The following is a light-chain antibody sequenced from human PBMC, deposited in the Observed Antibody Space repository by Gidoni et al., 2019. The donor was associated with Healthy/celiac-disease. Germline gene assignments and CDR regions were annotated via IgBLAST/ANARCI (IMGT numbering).Light chain of an antibody. V-gene: IGLV2-11*01. J-gene: IGLJ2*01. CDR2: DVS. CDR1: SSDVGGYHY. CDR3: CSYAGSYTWV. Sequence: QSALTQPRSVSGAPGQSVTISCTGTSSDVGGYHYVSWYPQHPVKAPKLMIYDVSKRPSGVPDRFSGSKSGNTASLTISGLQAEDEADYYCCSYAGSYTWVFGGGTKLTVL.